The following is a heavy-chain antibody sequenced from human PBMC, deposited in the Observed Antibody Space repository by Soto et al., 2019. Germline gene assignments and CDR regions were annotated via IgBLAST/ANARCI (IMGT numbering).Heavy chain of an antibody. Sequence: EVQLLESGGDLVQPGGSLRLSCAASGFTFSSYAMSWVRQAPGKGLEWVSGISASGGSTYYVDSVKGRFTISRDNSNYTLYLQMNSLRAEDTAVYYCALIGQQLIGTKLRDCWGQGTLVAVSS. D-gene: IGHD6-13*01. CDR2: ISASGGST. J-gene: IGHJ4*02. CDR3: ALIGQQLIGTKLRDC. V-gene: IGHV3-23*01. CDR1: GFTFSSYA.